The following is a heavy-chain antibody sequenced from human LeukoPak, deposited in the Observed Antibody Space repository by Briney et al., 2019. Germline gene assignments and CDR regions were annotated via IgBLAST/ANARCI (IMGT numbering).Heavy chain of an antibody. D-gene: IGHD5-12*01. CDR2: ISSGSSHI. CDR3: AKDGRYSGYDFAES. Sequence: PGGSLRLSCAASGFTFSTYSMNWVRQAPGKGLEWVSSISSGSSHIYYADSVKGRFTISRDNSENTLYLDMNNLRAEDTAIYYCAKDGRYSGYDFAESWGQGTLVTVSS. V-gene: IGHV3-21*04. J-gene: IGHJ5*02. CDR1: GFTFSTYS.